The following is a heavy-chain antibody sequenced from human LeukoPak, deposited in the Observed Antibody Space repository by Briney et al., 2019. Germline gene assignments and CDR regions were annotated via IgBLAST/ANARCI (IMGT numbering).Heavy chain of an antibody. J-gene: IGHJ6*03. CDR3: ARDRLAARRFGYYCYMDV. CDR2: INPNSGGQ. V-gene: IGHV1-2*06. CDR1: GYTFTGYF. Sequence: GASVKVSCKASGYTFTGYFMHWVLQAPGQGREWMGRINPNSGGQNYAQKLQGGVTMTRDTSIRTAYMELSRLRSDDTAVYYCARDRLAARRFGYYCYMDVWGKGTTVTVSS. D-gene: IGHD6-6*01.